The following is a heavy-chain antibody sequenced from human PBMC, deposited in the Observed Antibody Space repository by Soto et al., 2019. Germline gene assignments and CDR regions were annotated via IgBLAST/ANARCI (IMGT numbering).Heavy chain of an antibody. Sequence: TSETLSLTCAVSGGSISSSNWWSWVRQPPGKGLEWIGEIYHSGSTNYNPSLKSRVTISVDKSKNQFSLKLSSVTAADTAVYYCARYSGYDSRVGAAAGRADYFDYWGQGTLVTVSS. CDR2: IYHSGST. CDR1: GGSISSSNW. J-gene: IGHJ4*02. CDR3: ARYSGYDSRVGAAAGRADYFDY. D-gene: IGHD5-12*01. V-gene: IGHV4-4*02.